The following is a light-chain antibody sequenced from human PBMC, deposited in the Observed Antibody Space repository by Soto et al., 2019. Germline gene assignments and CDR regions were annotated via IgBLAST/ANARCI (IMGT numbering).Light chain of an antibody. CDR3: RQYGNSPIT. J-gene: IGKJ5*01. Sequence: DIVLPHSPSPLSLSHGERATLSCRASQSVSSSWLAWYQQKPGQAPRLLIYGASSRATGIPDRFSGSGSGTDFTLTISRLEPEDFAVYYCRQYGNSPITFGQGTRLEIK. V-gene: IGKV3-20*01. CDR1: QSVSSSW. CDR2: GAS.